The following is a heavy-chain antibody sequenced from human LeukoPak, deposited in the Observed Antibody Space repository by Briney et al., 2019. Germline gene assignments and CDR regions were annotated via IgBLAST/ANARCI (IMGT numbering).Heavy chain of an antibody. CDR2: VTPNSGGT. J-gene: IGHJ6*03. D-gene: IGHD3-10*01. CDR1: GYTFNNYG. Sequence: ASVKVSCKTSGYTFNNYGISWVRQAPGQGLEWMGWVTPNSGGTNYAQRFQGRATMTRDTSISTACMELNRLRSDDTAVYYCAREAYGSGSFRTDYYYMDVWGKGTTVTISS. V-gene: IGHV1-2*02. CDR3: AREAYGSGSFRTDYYYMDV.